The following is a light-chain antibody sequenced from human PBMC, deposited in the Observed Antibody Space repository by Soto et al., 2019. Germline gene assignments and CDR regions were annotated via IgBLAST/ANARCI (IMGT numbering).Light chain of an antibody. J-gene: IGKJ4*01. Sequence: EILMTQSPGTLSVSPGERATLSCRASQSVNYNLAWYQQKPDQAPSLLIFGASTRATTVPARFSGSGSGTEFTLTINNLRSEDFALYYCQQYNTWPISFGGGTTVDMK. CDR2: GAS. CDR1: QSVNYN. CDR3: QQYNTWPIS. V-gene: IGKV3-15*01.